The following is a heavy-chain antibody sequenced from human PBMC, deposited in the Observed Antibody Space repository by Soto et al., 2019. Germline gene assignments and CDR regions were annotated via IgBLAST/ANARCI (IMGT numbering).Heavy chain of an antibody. CDR1: GGSFSGYY. CDR2: INHSGST. J-gene: IGHJ4*02. D-gene: IGHD3-3*01. V-gene: IGHV4-34*01. CDR3: ARASRSGYYTGFDY. Sequence: SETLSLTCAVYGGSFSGYYWSWIRQPPGKGLEWIGEINHSGSTNYNPSLKSRVTISVDTSKNQFSLKLSSGTAADTAVYYCARASRSGYYTGFDYWGQGTLVTVSS.